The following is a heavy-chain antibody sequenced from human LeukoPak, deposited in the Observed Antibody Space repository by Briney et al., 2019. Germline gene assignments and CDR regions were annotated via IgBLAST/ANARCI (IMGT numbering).Heavy chain of an antibody. CDR1: GFTFNNYA. D-gene: IGHD4-17*01. J-gene: IGHJ4*02. V-gene: IGHV3-23*01. CDR2: ISGGETT. Sequence: GGPLRLSCAASGFTFNNYAMNWVRQAPGKGLEWVSSISGGETTYYADSAKGRFTISRDNSQNTLYLQMNSLRAEDTAVYYCARDYADYVGYFFFDYWGQGTLVTVSS. CDR3: ARDYADYVGYFFFDY.